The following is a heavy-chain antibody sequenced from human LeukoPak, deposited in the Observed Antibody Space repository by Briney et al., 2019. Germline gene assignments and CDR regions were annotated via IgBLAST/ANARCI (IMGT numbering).Heavy chain of an antibody. CDR1: GFTFSSYA. CDR3: ARGSDFVWGSYRPYFDY. J-gene: IGHJ4*02. V-gene: IGHV3-23*01. CDR2: ISGGGAGT. Sequence: PGGSLRLSCAVSGFTFSSYAMNWVRQAPGKGLEWVSGISGGGAGTYYADSVRGRFTISRDNAKNSLYLQMNSLRAEDTAVYYCARGSDFVWGSYRPYFDYWGQGTLVTVSS. D-gene: IGHD3-16*02.